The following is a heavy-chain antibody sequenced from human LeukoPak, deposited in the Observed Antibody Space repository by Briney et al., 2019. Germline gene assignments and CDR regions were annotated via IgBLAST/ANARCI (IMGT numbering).Heavy chain of an antibody. Sequence: SETLSLTCTVSGGSISSYYWSWIRQPAGKGLEWIGRIYTSGSTNYNPSLKSRVTMSVDTSKNQFSLKLSSVTAADTAVYYCARTTMVRGTYYMDVWGKGTTVTISS. CDR1: GGSISSYY. CDR2: IYTSGST. J-gene: IGHJ6*03. V-gene: IGHV4-4*07. D-gene: IGHD3-10*01. CDR3: ARTTMVRGTYYMDV.